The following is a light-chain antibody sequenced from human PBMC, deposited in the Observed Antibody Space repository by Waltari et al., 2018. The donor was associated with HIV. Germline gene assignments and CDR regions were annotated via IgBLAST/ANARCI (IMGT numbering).Light chain of an antibody. Sequence: QSVLTQPPSVSGTPGQRVTISCSGSSSNIGSNYVFWYQQLPGTAPKLVIYRNKQRPSGVPDRFSGSKSGTSASLAISGLRSEDEADYYCAAWDDSLRGLVFGGGTKLTVL. CDR2: RNK. V-gene: IGLV1-47*01. CDR1: SSNIGSNY. J-gene: IGLJ3*02. CDR3: AAWDDSLRGLV.